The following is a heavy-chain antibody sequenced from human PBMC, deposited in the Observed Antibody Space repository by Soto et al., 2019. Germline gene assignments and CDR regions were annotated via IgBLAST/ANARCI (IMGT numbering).Heavy chain of an antibody. Sequence: SETLSLTCTVSGGSISSFYWSWIRQPPGKGLEWIGYGYYTGSTKYNPSLESRVSISVDTSKSQFSLTLSSVTAADTAVYYCARLMVVSTDHSYYYYMDVWGIGTTVTVSS. CDR1: GGSISSFY. CDR3: ARLMVVSTDHSYYYYMDV. D-gene: IGHD2-8*02. V-gene: IGHV4-59*08. CDR2: GYYTGST. J-gene: IGHJ6*03.